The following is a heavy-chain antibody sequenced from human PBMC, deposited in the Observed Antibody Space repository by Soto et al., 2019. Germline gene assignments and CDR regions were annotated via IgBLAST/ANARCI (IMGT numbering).Heavy chain of an antibody. D-gene: IGHD2-2*01. CDR3: ARDLPVPAAPSLGYYGMDV. Sequence: ASVKVSCKASGYTFTSYAMHWVRQAPGQRLEWMGWINAGNGNTKYSQKFQGRVTITRDTSASTAYMELSSLGSEDTAVYYCARDLPVPAAPSLGYYGMDVWGQGTTVTVSS. CDR2: INAGNGNT. V-gene: IGHV1-3*01. J-gene: IGHJ6*02. CDR1: GYTFTSYA.